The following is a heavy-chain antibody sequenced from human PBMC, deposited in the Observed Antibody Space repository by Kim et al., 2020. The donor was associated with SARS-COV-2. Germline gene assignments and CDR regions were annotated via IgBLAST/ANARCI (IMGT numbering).Heavy chain of an antibody. CDR2: IYPGDSDT. V-gene: IGHV5-51*01. CDR1: GYSFTSYW. CDR3: ARRNDYYGSGRTGYYGMDV. J-gene: IGHJ6*02. D-gene: IGHD3-10*01. Sequence: GESLKISCKGSGYSFTSYWIGWVRQMPGKGLEWMGIIYPGDSDTRYSPSFQGQVTISADKSISTAYLQWSSLKASDTAMYYCARRNDYYGSGRTGYYGMDVWGQGSTVTVSS.